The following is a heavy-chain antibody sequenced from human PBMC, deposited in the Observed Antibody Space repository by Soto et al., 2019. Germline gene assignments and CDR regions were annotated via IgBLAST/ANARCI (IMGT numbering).Heavy chain of an antibody. CDR3: ARGTVTSGRWFGP. CDR2: ISTFNGNT. J-gene: IGHJ5*02. CDR1: ASTFTGYT. Sequence: QVHLVQSGTEVKEPGASVKVSCKASASTFTGYTINWVRQAPGQGLEWMGWISTFNGNTKYAGNFEGRVTMTTNTSTTTAYMELTGLTFGDSAVYFCARGTVTSGRWFGPWGQGTLVSVSS. D-gene: IGHD4-17*01. V-gene: IGHV1-18*04.